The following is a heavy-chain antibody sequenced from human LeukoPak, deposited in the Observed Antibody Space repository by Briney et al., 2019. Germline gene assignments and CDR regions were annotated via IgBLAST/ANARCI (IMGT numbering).Heavy chain of an antibody. CDR3: ARSQGDITMIGDAFDI. J-gene: IGHJ3*02. Sequence: ASVKVSCKASGGTFTGYYMHWVRQAPGQGLEWMGWINPNSGGTNYAQKFQGWVTMTRDTSISTAYMELSRLRSDDTAVYYCARSQGDITMIGDAFDIWGQGTMVTVSS. CDR2: INPNSGGT. D-gene: IGHD3-22*01. V-gene: IGHV1-2*04. CDR1: GGTFTGYY.